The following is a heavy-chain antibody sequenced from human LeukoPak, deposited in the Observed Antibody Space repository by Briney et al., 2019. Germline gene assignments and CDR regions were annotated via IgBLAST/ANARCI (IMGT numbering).Heavy chain of an antibody. J-gene: IGHJ4*02. CDR1: GFTFSSYA. V-gene: IGHV3-64D*06. CDR3: VKGYFGY. CDR2: ITSNGGST. Sequence: GGSLRLSCSGSGFTFSSYAMHWVRQAPGKGLEYVSGITSNGGSTYYADSVKGRFTISRDNSKNTLYLQMSSLRPEDTAVYYCVKGYFGYWGQGTLVTVSS.